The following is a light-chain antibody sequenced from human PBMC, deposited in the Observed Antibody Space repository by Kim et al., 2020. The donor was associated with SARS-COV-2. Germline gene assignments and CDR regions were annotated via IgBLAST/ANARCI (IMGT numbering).Light chain of an antibody. V-gene: IGKV4-1*01. Sequence: DTVLTQFPAPLAGSLGERATINCKSSQSVLYSSNNKNYLAWYQQKPGQPPKLLIYWASTRESGVPDRFSGSGSGTDFTLTISSLQAEDVAVYYCQQYYSTPPTFGQGTKLEI. J-gene: IGKJ2*01. CDR1: QSVLYSSNNKNY. CDR2: WAS. CDR3: QQYYSTPPT.